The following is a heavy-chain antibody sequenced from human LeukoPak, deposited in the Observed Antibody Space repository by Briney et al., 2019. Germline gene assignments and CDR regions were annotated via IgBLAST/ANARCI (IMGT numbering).Heavy chain of an antibody. J-gene: IGHJ3*02. CDR2: IGSTGDT. V-gene: IGHV3-13*04. D-gene: IGHD1-1*01. CDR1: GLTFSSYD. Sequence: GGSLRLSCAASGLTFSSYDMHWVRQAAGKGLEWASSIGSTGDTYYADSVKGRLTITRENAKKSLYLQVSSLRVDDTAVYFCVLGAYWNDDKNAFHIWGPGTMVTVSS. CDR3: VLGAYWNDDKNAFHI.